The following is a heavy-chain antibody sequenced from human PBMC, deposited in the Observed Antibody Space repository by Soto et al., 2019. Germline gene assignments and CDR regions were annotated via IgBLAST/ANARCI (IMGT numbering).Heavy chain of an antibody. D-gene: IGHD2-2*01. CDR3: ARQFVVVPAAIYYYYMDV. V-gene: IGHV4-39*01. Sequence: SQTLSLTCTVSGGSISSSSYYRGWIRQPPGKGLEWIGSIYYSGSTYYNPSLKSRVTISVDTSKNQFSLKLSSVTAADTAVYYCARQFVVVPAAIYYYYMDVWGKGTTVTVSS. CDR2: IYYSGST. J-gene: IGHJ6*03. CDR1: GGSISSSSYY.